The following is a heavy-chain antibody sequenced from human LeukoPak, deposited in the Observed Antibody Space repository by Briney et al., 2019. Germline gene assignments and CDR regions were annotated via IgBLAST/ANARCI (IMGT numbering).Heavy chain of an antibody. CDR1: GGSFSGYY. D-gene: IGHD4-17*01. CDR3: ARRALRNYYYYGMDV. CDR2: INHSGST. Sequence: SETLSLTCAVYGGSFSGYYWSWIRQPPGKGLEWIGEINHSGSTNYNPSLKSRVTISVDTSKDQFSLKLSSVTAADTAVYYCARRALRNYYYYGMDVWGQGTTVTVSS. V-gene: IGHV4-34*01. J-gene: IGHJ6*02.